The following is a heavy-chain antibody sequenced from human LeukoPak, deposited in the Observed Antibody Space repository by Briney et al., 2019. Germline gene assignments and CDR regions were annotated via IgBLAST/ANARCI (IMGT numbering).Heavy chain of an antibody. Sequence: QPGGSLRLSCLTSGFTFSTNAMSWVRQAPGKGLEWISGISGSGASTYYVDSVTGRFTISRDNSRNTLYLQMNSLRGDDTAVYYCAKDVGKWESLHFFDYWGQGTLVTVSS. V-gene: IGHV3-23*01. D-gene: IGHD1-26*01. CDR2: ISGSGAST. J-gene: IGHJ4*02. CDR1: GFTFSTNA. CDR3: AKDVGKWESLHFFDY.